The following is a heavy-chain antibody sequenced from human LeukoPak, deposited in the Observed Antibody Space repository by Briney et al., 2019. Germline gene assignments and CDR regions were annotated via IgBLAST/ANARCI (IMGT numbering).Heavy chain of an antibody. CDR1: GDSISSFY. J-gene: IGHJ5*02. V-gene: IGHV4-4*07. CDR3: ARVSCTSTSCPGWIDP. CDR2: IYTSGST. Sequence: PSETLSLTCTVSGDSISSFYWSWIRQPAGKGLEWIGRIYTSGSTNYNPSLKSRVTMSVDTSKNQFSLKLTSVTAADTAVYYCARVSCTSTSCPGWIDPWGQGTLVTVSS. D-gene: IGHD2-2*01.